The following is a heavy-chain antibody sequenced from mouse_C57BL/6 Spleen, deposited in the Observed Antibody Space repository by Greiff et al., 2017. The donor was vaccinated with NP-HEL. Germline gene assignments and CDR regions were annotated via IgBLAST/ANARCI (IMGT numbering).Heavy chain of an antibody. V-gene: IGHV5-17*01. D-gene: IGHD1-1*01. CDR2: ISSGSSTI. Sequence: EVMLVESGGGLVKPGGSLKLSCAASGFTFSDYGMHWVRQAPEKGLEWVAYISSGSSTIYYADTVKGRFTISRDNAKNTLFLQMTSLRSEDTAMYYCARGSTVVATDFAYWGQGTLVTVSA. CDR1: GFTFSDYG. J-gene: IGHJ3*01. CDR3: ARGSTVVATDFAY.